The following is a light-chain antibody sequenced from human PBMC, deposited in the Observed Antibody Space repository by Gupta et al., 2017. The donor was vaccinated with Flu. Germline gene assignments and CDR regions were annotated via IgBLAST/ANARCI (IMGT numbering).Light chain of an antibody. CDR3: QQSYNAPQLS. J-gene: IGKJ4*01. Sequence: DIQMTQSPSSLSASVGDRVTITCRASQSISNYLNWYQQKPGKAPKLLIYAASSMQSGVPSRFSGSGCGTYFTLTISSLQPEDFATYYCQQSYNAPQLSFGGGTKVEIK. CDR1: QSISNY. V-gene: IGKV1-39*01. CDR2: AAS.